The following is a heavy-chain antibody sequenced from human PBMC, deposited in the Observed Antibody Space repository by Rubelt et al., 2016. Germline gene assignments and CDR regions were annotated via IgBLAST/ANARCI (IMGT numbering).Heavy chain of an antibody. CDR3: ARVGTIMI. Sequence: EVQLLESGGGLVQPGRSLRLSCAASGFTFSRYGMHWVRQAPGKGLEWVSSFGGSESSRYYADSVKGRFILSRDNSRNMLFLQMNSLRAEDTAIYYCARVGTIMIWGQGTLVTVSS. V-gene: IGHV3-23*01. CDR2: FGGSESSR. J-gene: IGHJ4*02. D-gene: IGHD5-24*01. CDR1: GFTFSRYG.